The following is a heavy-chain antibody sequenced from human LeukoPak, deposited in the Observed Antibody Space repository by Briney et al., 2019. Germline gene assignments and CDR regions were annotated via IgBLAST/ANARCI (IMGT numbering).Heavy chain of an antibody. J-gene: IGHJ4*02. V-gene: IGHV1-24*01. CDR1: GYTLTELS. Sequence: ALVKVSCKVSGYTLTELSMHWVRQARGKGLEWMGGFDPEDGETIYAQKFQGRVTMTEDTSTDTAYMELSSLRSEDTAVYYCATSASIAVAGTLDYWGQGTLVTVSS. D-gene: IGHD6-19*01. CDR2: FDPEDGET. CDR3: ATSASIAVAGTLDY.